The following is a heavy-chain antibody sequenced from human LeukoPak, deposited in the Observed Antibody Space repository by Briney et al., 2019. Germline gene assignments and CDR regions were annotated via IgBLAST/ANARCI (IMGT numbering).Heavy chain of an antibody. CDR3: ARVSGILGY. D-gene: IGHD2-15*01. V-gene: IGHV3-7*01. J-gene: IGHJ4*02. Sequence: GGSLRLSCAASGFTFSTYWMSRVRQSPGKGLEWVANIKQDGSEEYYVDSVKGRFTISRDNAKNSLYLQMNSLRAEDTAVYYCARVSGILGYWGQGTLVTVSS. CDR2: IKQDGSEE. CDR1: GFTFSTYW.